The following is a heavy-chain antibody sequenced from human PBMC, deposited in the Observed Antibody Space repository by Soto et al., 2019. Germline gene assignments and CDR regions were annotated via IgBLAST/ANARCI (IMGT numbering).Heavy chain of an antibody. CDR3: ASDVGGLGGSSVWPDYAFDV. Sequence: QVQLVQSGAAVRKPGSSVKVSCKASGGTFTKYAITWARQAPRQGLEWMGGIVPLPGTTNYAQKFRGRVTISAGESTSTAYLELSCLRSEYTAVYYSASDVGGLGGSSVWPDYAFDVWGQGTMVSVSS. CDR2: IVPLPGTT. D-gene: IGHD3-22*01. J-gene: IGHJ3*01. CDR1: GGTFTKYA. V-gene: IGHV1-69*01.